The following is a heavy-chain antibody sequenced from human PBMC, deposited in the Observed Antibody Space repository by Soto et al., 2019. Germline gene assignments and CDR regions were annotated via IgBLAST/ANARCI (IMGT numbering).Heavy chain of an antibody. J-gene: IGHJ5*02. CDR3: ASSRAKQLVHWFDP. Sequence: VKVSCKASGGTFSSYAISWVRQAPGQGLEWMGGIIPIFGTANYAQKFQGRVTITADESTSTAYMELSSLRSEDTAVYYCASSRAKQLVHWFDPRGQGTLVTVSS. V-gene: IGHV1-69*13. CDR1: GGTFSSYA. CDR2: IIPIFGTA. D-gene: IGHD6-6*01.